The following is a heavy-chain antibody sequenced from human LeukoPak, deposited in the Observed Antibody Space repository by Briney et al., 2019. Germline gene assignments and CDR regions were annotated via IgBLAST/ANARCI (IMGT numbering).Heavy chain of an antibody. CDR3: TWDSGTYNWFDP. CDR2: IYKTDKRYATAT. J-gene: IGHJ5*02. V-gene: IGHV3-73*01. CDR1: GFTFSGSA. D-gene: IGHD1-26*01. Sequence: PGGSLRLSCAASGFTFSGSAIHWVRQSSGKGREWVGQIYKTDKRYATATAYAASVKGRFTISRGDSINTAYLQNKCLKNENTALYYCTWDSGTYNWFDPWGQGTLVTVSS.